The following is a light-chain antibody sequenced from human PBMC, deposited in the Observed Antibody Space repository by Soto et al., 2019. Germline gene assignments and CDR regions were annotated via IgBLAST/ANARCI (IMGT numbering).Light chain of an antibody. Sequence: DIQMTQSPSTLSAFVGDRVTITCRASQSIGRWLAWYQQKPGKAPKLLIYDASSLESGVPSRFSGSGSGTEFTLTISSLQPDDFATYYCQQYNTYSPERTFGQGTKADIK. CDR3: QQYNTYSPERT. V-gene: IGKV1-5*01. J-gene: IGKJ1*01. CDR2: DAS. CDR1: QSIGRW.